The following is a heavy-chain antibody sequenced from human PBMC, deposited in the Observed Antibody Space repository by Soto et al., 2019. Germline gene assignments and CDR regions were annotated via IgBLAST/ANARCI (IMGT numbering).Heavy chain of an antibody. CDR2: MNPNSGNT. CDR1: GYTFTSYD. J-gene: IGHJ4*02. CDR3: ARGPLYATKYYFDY. V-gene: IGHV1-8*01. Sequence: GDSVQVSCKASGYTFTSYDINWVRQATGQGLEWMGWMNPNSGNTGYAQKFQGRVTMTRNTSISTAYMELSSLRSEDTAVYYCARGPLYATKYYFDYWCQGTLVTGS. D-gene: IGHD3-16*01.